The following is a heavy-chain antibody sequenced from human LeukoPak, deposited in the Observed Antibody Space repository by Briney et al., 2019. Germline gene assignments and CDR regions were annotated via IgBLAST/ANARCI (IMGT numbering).Heavy chain of an antibody. V-gene: IGHV1-2*02. CDR3: AILGYCSSTSCYDRPRNWFDP. CDR1: GYTFTGYY. Sequence: ASVKVSCKASGYTFTGYYMHWVRQAPGQGLEWMGWINPNSGGTNYAQKFQGRVTMTRDTSISTVYMELSRLRSDDTAVYYCAILGYCSSTSCYDRPRNWFDPWGQGTLVTVSS. J-gene: IGHJ5*02. CDR2: INPNSGGT. D-gene: IGHD2-2*01.